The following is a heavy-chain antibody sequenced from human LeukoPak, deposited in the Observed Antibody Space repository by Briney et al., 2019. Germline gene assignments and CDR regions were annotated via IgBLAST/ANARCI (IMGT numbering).Heavy chain of an antibody. CDR3: AKEIGRLGVPLYDY. V-gene: IGHV3-23*01. CDR2: ISDNGGGP. D-gene: IGHD3/OR15-3a*01. CDR1: GFIFGDYA. Sequence: GGSLRLSYVVSGFIFGDYAMSWVRQAPGEGLEWVAGISDNGGGPYYADSLKGRFTISRDNSKNILYLQMNSLRAEDTAVYYCAKEIGRLGVPLYDYWGRGTLVTASS. J-gene: IGHJ4*02.